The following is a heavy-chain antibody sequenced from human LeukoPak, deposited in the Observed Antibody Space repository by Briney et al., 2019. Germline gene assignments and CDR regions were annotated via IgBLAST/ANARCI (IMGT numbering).Heavy chain of an antibody. D-gene: IGHD6-13*01. J-gene: IGHJ5*02. CDR1: GYTFTSYA. CDR3: PRDLGSSSWYSKNWFDP. Sequence: ASVKVSCKASGYTFTSYAMNWVRQAPGQGLEWMGWINTNTGNPTYAQGFTGRFVFSLDTSVSTAYLQISSLKAEDTAVYYCPRDLGSSSWYSKNWFDPWGQGTLVTVSS. V-gene: IGHV7-4-1*02. CDR2: INTNTGNP.